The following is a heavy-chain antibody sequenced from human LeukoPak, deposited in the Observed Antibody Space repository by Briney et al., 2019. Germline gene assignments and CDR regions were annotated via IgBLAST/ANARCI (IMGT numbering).Heavy chain of an antibody. D-gene: IGHD6-13*01. CDR3: ARERQVGSSWHRRGFVN. CDR1: GGSFSGYY. V-gene: IGHV4-34*01. J-gene: IGHJ4*02. CDR2: INHSGST. Sequence: SETLSLTCAVYGGSFSGYYWSWIRQPPGKGLEWIGEINHSGSTNYNPSLKSRVTISVDTSKNQFSLKLSSVTAADTAVYYCARERQVGSSWHRRGFVNWGQGTLVTVSS.